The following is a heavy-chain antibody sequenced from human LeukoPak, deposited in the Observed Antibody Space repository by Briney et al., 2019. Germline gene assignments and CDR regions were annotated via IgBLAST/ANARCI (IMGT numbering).Heavy chain of an antibody. V-gene: IGHV3-74*01. D-gene: IGHD2-21*02. J-gene: IGHJ4*02. Sequence: GGSLRLSCAASGFTFSSYSMNWVRQAPGKGLVWVSRINGDGSSTNYADSVEGRFTISRDNAKNTVYLQMNSLRAEDTAVYYCARGGGAVVTLAYWGQGTPVTVS. CDR2: INGDGSST. CDR3: ARGGGAVVTLAY. CDR1: GFTFSSYS.